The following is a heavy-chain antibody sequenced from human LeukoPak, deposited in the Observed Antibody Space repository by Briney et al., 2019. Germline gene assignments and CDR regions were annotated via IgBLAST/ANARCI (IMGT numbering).Heavy chain of an antibody. Sequence: GGSLRLSCAASGFTFSSYGMHWVRQAPGKGLEWVAFIRYDGSNKYYADSVKGRFTISRDNSKNTLYLQMNSLRAEDTAVYYCARVLGTQNGADYWGQGALVTVSS. D-gene: IGHD3-16*01. J-gene: IGHJ4*02. CDR1: GFTFSSYG. V-gene: IGHV3-30*02. CDR2: IRYDGSNK. CDR3: ARVLGTQNGADY.